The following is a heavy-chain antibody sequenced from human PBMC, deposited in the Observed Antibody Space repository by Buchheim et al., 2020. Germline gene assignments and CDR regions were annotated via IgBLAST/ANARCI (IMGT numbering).Heavy chain of an antibody. CDR2: ITWDGIST. J-gene: IGHJ4*02. Sequence: EVHLVESGGVVVQPGGSLRLSCAASGFTFDDYAMHWVRQAPGKGLEWVSLITWDGISTYYADSVKGRFTISRDNSRNSLYLQLNSLRPEDTALYYCAKDTNSLAAAGLFDYWGQGTL. D-gene: IGHD6-13*01. CDR3: AKDTNSLAAAGLFDY. CDR1: GFTFDDYA. V-gene: IGHV3-43D*03.